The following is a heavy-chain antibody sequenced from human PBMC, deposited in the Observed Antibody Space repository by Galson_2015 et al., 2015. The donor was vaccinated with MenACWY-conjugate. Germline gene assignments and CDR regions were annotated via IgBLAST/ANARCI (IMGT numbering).Heavy chain of an antibody. CDR3: ARANPASKSGFRY. V-gene: IGHV5-51*01. D-gene: IGHD3-22*01. CDR1: W. J-gene: IGHJ4*02. Sequence: WITWVRQMPGKGLEWIGIIYPGDSDTRYSPSFQGQVTISADKSISTAYLQWSSLKASDTAMYYCARANPASKSGFRYWGQGTLVTVSS. CDR2: IYPGDSDT.